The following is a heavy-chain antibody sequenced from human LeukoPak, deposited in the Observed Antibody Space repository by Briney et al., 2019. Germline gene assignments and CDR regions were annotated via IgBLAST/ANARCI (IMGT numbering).Heavy chain of an antibody. D-gene: IGHD3-10*01. Sequence: GGSLRLSCAASGLTFRTYAMSWVRQAPGKGLEWVSSISDSGGYTFYADSVKGRFTISRDNSKNTVYLQMNSLKTEDTAVYYCTTDLTSILSWFGVPSSGYWGQGTLVTVSS. V-gene: IGHV3-23*01. CDR2: ISDSGGYT. CDR1: GLTFRTYA. J-gene: IGHJ4*02. CDR3: TTDLTSILSWFGVPSSGY.